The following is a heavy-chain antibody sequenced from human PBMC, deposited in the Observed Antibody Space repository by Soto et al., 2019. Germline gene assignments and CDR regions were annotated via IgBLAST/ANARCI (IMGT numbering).Heavy chain of an antibody. V-gene: IGHV3-9*01. D-gene: IGHD6-13*01. J-gene: IGHJ4*02. CDR2: ISWRSGSI. CDR3: AKDSIAAAGTGELDY. CDR1: GFTFDDYA. Sequence: EVQLVESGGGLVQPGRSLRLSCAASGFTFDDYAMHWVRQAPGKGLEWVSGISWRSGSIAYADSVKGRFTISRDNAKNSLYLHMNSLRVEDTALYYCAKDSIAAAGTGELDYWGQGTLVTV.